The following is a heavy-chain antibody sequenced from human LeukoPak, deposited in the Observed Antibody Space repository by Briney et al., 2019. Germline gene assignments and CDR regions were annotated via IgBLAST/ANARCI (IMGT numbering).Heavy chain of an antibody. D-gene: IGHD3-10*01. V-gene: IGHV1-2*04. Sequence: GASVKVSCKASGYTFTGYYMHWVRQAPGQGLEWMGWINPNSGGTNYAQKFQGWVTMTRDTSISTAYMELSRLRSDDTAVYYCARDYYGSGSYYGWFDPWGQGTLVTVSS. CDR3: ARDYYGSGSYYGWFDP. CDR1: GYTFTGYY. CDR2: INPNSGGT. J-gene: IGHJ5*02.